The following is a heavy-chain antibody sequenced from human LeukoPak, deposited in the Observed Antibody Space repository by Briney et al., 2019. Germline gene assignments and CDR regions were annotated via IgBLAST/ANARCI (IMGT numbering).Heavy chain of an antibody. J-gene: IGHJ4*02. CDR3: AKQGTAMVVYYFDY. D-gene: IGHD5-18*01. Sequence: GGSLRLSCAASGFTFSSYAMSWVRQAPGKGLGWVSAISGSGGSTYYADSVKGRFTISRDNSKNTLYLQMNSLRAEDTAVYYCAKQGTAMVVYYFDYWGQGTLVTVSS. CDR2: ISGSGGST. V-gene: IGHV3-23*01. CDR1: GFTFSSYA.